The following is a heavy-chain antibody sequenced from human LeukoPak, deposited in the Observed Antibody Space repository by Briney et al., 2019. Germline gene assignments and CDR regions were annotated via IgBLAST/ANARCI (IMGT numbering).Heavy chain of an antibody. Sequence: GASVKVSCKASGYTFIGYYMSWVRQAPGQGLEWMGWINPYSGDTNYAQNFQGRLTMTRDTSIRTVYMDLSGLISDDTAIYYCAKMGNCDSSGCTPADYWGQGTLVTVSS. CDR2: INPYSGDT. CDR1: GYTFIGYY. V-gene: IGHV1-2*02. J-gene: IGHJ4*02. D-gene: IGHD2-15*01. CDR3: AKMGNCDSSGCTPADY.